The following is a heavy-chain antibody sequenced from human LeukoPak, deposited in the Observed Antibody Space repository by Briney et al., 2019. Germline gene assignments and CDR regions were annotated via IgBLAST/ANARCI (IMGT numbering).Heavy chain of an antibody. V-gene: IGHV4-39*07. D-gene: IGHD2-15*01. CDR1: GGSISSSSYY. Sequence: PSETLSLTCGVSGGSISSSSYYWGWIRQPPGKGLEWIVSIYYSGSTYYNPSLKSRVTIAVDTSKNQFSLKLSSVTAADTAVYYCARDMTVVAARDDYWGQGTLVTVSS. J-gene: IGHJ4*02. CDR3: ARDMTVVAARDDY. CDR2: IYYSGST.